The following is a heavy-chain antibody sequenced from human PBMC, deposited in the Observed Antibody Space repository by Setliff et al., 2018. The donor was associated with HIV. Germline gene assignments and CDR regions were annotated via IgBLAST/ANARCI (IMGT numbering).Heavy chain of an antibody. V-gene: IGHV4-39*07. CDR1: GGSFSSSSYY. J-gene: IGHJ4*02. D-gene: IGHD3-22*01. Sequence: NPSETLSLTCTVSGGSFSSSSYYWGWIRQPPGKGLVGIGNIYYSGSTYYNPSLKSRVTISKDTSKNQFSLHMRSVHVAATAVYYCARDTYDSRGYFFGYWGQGILVTVSS. CDR2: IYYSGST. CDR3: ARDTYDSRGYFFGY.